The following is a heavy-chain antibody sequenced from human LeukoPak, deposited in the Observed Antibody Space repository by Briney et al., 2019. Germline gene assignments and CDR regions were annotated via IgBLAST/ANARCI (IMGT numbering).Heavy chain of an antibody. J-gene: IGHJ6*02. V-gene: IGHV3-48*01. CDR2: ISSSSSTI. CDR1: GFTFSSYS. D-gene: IGHD3-3*01. Sequence: GGSLRLSCAASGFTFSSYSMNWVRQAPGKGLEWVSYISSSSSTIYYADSVKGRFTISRDNAKNSLYLQMNSLRAEDTAVYYCARDRYDFWSGYLTNNYYYYGMDVWGQGITVTVSS. CDR3: ARDRYDFWSGYLTNNYYYYGMDV.